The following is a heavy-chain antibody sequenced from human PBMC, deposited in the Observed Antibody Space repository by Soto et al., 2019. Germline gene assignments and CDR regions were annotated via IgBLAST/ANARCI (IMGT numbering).Heavy chain of an antibody. V-gene: IGHV3-23*01. Sequence: PGGSLRLSCAASGFTFSSYAMSWVRQAPGKGLEWVSAISGSGDSTYYADSVRGRFTISRDNSKNTLYLQMNSLRAEDTAVYYCAKDGNPIPYLTGYYRLGWFDPWGQGTLVTVSS. CDR3: AKDGNPIPYLTGYYRLGWFDP. J-gene: IGHJ5*02. D-gene: IGHD3-9*01. CDR1: GFTFSSYA. CDR2: ISGSGDST.